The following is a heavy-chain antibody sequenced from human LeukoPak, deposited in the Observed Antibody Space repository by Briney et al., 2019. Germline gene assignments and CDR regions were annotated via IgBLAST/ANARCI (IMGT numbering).Heavy chain of an antibody. CDR3: GREGGYYYDSSGIDD. CDR1: GFTFSSYA. D-gene: IGHD3-22*01. J-gene: IGHJ4*02. CDR2: ISYDGSNK. Sequence: GGSLRLSCAASGFTFSSYAMHWVRQAPGKGLEWVAVISYDGSNKYYADSVKGRFTISRDNSKNTLYLQMNSLRAEDTAVYYCGREGGYYYDSSGIDDWVRGTLVTVCS. V-gene: IGHV3-30-3*01.